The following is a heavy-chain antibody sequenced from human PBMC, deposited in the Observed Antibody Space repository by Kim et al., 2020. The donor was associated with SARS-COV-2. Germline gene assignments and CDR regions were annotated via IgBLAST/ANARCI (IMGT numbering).Heavy chain of an antibody. CDR1: GGSISSYY. CDR2: IYYSGST. Sequence: SETLSLTCTVSGGSISSYYWSWIRQPPGKGLEWIGYIYYSGSTNYNPSLKSRVTISVDTSKNQFSLKLSSVTAADTAVYYCARDRRNYYDSSGYYFTDDAFDIWGQGTMVTVSS. V-gene: IGHV4-59*01. CDR3: ARDRRNYYDSSGYYFTDDAFDI. J-gene: IGHJ3*02. D-gene: IGHD3-22*01.